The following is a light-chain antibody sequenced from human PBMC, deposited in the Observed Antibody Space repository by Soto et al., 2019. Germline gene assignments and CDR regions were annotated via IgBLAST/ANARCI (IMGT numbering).Light chain of an antibody. CDR3: CSYAGSSPAVV. Sequence: QSALTQSASVSGSPGQSITISCTGTSSDVGSYNLVSWYQQHPGKAPKLMIYEVSKRPSGVSNRFSGSKSGNTASLTISGLQAEDEADYYCCSYAGSSPAVVFGGGTKLTVL. V-gene: IGLV2-23*02. CDR1: SSDVGSYNL. J-gene: IGLJ2*01. CDR2: EVS.